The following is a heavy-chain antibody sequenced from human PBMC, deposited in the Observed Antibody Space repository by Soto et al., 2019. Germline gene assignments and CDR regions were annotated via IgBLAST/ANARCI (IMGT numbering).Heavy chain of an antibody. D-gene: IGHD1-20*01. CDR3: ARAYRIRYNWNPIGNWFDP. J-gene: IGHJ5*02. CDR2: INHSGST. V-gene: IGHV4-34*01. CDR1: GGSFSGYY. Sequence: PSETLSLTCAVYGGSFSGYYWSWIRQPPGKGLEWIGEINHSGSTNYNPSLKSRVTISVDTSKNQFSLKLSSVTAADTAVYYCARAYRIRYNWNPIGNWFDPWGQGTLVTVSS.